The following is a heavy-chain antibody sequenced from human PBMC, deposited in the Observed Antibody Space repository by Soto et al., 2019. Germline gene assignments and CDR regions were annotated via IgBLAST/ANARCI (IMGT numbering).Heavy chain of an antibody. D-gene: IGHD2-2*01. J-gene: IGHJ6*03. V-gene: IGHV3-30*03. Sequence: HPGGSLRLSCAASGFTFSSYGMHWVRQAPGKGLEWVAVISYDGSNKSYSTSLKSRLTISKDTSKSQVVLTMTNMDPVDTATYYCARIYIVVVPAAMTYYYYYMDVWGKGTTVTVSS. CDR2: ISYDGSNK. CDR1: GFTFSSYG. CDR3: ARIYIVVVPAAMTYYYYYMDV.